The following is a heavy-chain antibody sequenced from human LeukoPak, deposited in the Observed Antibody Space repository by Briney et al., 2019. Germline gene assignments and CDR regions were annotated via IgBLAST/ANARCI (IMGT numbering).Heavy chain of an antibody. J-gene: IGHJ4*02. D-gene: IGHD2-2*01. V-gene: IGHV3-23*01. CDR3: AKDRKYCSSTSCPYYFDY. Sequence: GGSLRLSCAASGFTFSSFAMSWVRQAPGKGLEWVSAISGSGGSTYYADSVKGRFTISRDNSKNTLYLQMNSLRAEDTAVYYCAKDRKYCSSTSCPYYFDYWGQGTLVTVSS. CDR1: GFTFSSFA. CDR2: ISGSGGST.